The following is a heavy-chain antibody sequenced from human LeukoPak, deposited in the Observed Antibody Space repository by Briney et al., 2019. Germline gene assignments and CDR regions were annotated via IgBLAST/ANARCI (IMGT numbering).Heavy chain of an antibody. J-gene: IGHJ4*02. V-gene: IGHV3-23*01. CDR1: GFTFSSFA. D-gene: IGHD3-3*01. CDR2: ISDSGST. Sequence: GGSLRLSCAASGFTFSSFAMNWVRQAPGKGLEWVSGISDSGSTYYTDSVKGRFTISRDNSKNTLYLQMNSLRAEDTAIYYCAKDYYDFWSGPDYWGQGTLVTVSS. CDR3: AKDYYDFWSGPDY.